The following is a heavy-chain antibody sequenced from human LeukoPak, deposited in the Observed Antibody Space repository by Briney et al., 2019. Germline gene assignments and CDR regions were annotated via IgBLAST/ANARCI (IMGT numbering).Heavy chain of an antibody. CDR1: GYTFTSYY. V-gene: IGHV1-46*01. Sequence: GASVKVSCKTSGYTFTSYYMHWVRQAPGQGLEWMGIINPSGGSTSYAQKFQGRVTMTRDMSTSTVYMELSSLRSEDTAVYYCARDYGDYDLDYWGQGTLVTVSS. J-gene: IGHJ4*02. CDR3: ARDYGDYDLDY. CDR2: INPSGGST. D-gene: IGHD4-17*01.